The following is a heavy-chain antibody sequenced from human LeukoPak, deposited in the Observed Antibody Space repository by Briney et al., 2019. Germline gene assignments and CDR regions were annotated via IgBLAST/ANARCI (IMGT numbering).Heavy chain of an antibody. CDR1: GYTFTSYG. CDR3: ARDPCSSTSCYALRLMDV. J-gene: IGHJ6*02. V-gene: IGHV1-18*01. D-gene: IGHD2-2*01. Sequence: ASVKVSCKASGYTFTSYGISWVRQAPGQGLEWMGWISAYNGNTNYAQKLQGRVTMTTDTSTSTAYMELRSLRSDDTAVYYCARDPCSSTSCYALRLMDVWGQGTTVTVSS. CDR2: ISAYNGNT.